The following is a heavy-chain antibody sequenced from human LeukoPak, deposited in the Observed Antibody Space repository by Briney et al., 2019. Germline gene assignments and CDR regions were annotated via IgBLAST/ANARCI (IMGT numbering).Heavy chain of an antibody. V-gene: IGHV4-39*01. Sequence: SETLSLTCSVSGGFTIRSSYYWGWIRQTPGKGLEWIASNDYTGSTYYNPSLGSRVTISVDTSKNQFSLKLSSVTAADMGVHYCVRHRGGSGYSDLDAFEIWGQGTMVTVSS. CDR3: VRHRGGSGYSDLDAFEI. CDR2: NDYTGST. J-gene: IGHJ3*02. D-gene: IGHD6-25*01. CDR1: GGFTIRSSYY.